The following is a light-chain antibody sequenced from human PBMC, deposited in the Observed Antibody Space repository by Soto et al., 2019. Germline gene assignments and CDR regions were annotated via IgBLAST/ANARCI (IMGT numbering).Light chain of an antibody. CDR1: SSDVGSYNL. V-gene: IGLV2-23*02. J-gene: IGLJ1*01. Sequence: QSALTQPASVSGSPGQSITSSCTGTSSDVGSYNLVSWYQQHPGKAPKLMIYEVSKRPSGVSNRFSGSKSGNTASLTISGLQAEDEADYYCCSYAGSSTYDFGTGTKVTVL. CDR2: EVS. CDR3: CSYAGSSTYD.